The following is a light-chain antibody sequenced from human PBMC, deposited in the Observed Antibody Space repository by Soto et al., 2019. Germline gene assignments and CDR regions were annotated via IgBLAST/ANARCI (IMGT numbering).Light chain of an antibody. J-gene: IGKJ3*01. CDR3: QQYNSYSG. V-gene: IGKV1-5*01. CDR2: DAS. CDR1: QSISSW. Sequence: DIQMTQSPATLSASVGDRVTITCRASQSISSWLAWYQQKPGKAPKLLIYDASSLESGVPSRFSGSGSGTEFTLTISSLQPDDFANYYCQQYNSYSGFGPGTKVD.